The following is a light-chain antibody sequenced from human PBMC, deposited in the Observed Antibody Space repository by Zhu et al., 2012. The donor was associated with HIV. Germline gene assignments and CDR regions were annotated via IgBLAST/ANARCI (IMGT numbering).Light chain of an antibody. CDR1: QSISSTY. V-gene: IGKV3-20*01. CDR3: QQYGSSPLT. Sequence: EIVLTQSPGTLSLSPGERATLSCRASQSISSTYLAWYQQRPGQAPRLLIYGSSNRATGIPDFTLTISRLEPEDFAVYYCQQYGSSPLTFGGGTKVEIK. J-gene: IGKJ4*01. CDR2: GSS.